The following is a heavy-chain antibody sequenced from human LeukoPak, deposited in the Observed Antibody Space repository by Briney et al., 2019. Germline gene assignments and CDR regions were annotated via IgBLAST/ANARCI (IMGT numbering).Heavy chain of an antibody. D-gene: IGHD3-3*01. CDR3: ASVTFGVVIIRDAFDI. CDR1: GGSISAYT. V-gene: IGHV4-59*01. CDR2: IYYSGST. J-gene: IGHJ3*02. Sequence: PSETLSLTCTVSGGSISAYTWSWIRQPPGKGLELIGFIYYSGSTNYNPSLQNRITISMDTSKKWFSLNLTSVTDADTAVYYCASVTFGVVIIRDAFDIWGQGTMVTVSS.